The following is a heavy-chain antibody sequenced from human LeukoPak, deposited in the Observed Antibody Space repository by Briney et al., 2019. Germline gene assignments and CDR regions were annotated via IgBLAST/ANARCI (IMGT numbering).Heavy chain of an antibody. V-gene: IGHV4-59*01. CDR1: GGSISSYY. CDR3: ARERQQLVPNDY. CDR2: ICYSGST. J-gene: IGHJ4*02. Sequence: PSETLSLTCTVSGGSISSYYWSWIRQPPGKGLEWIGYICYSGSTNYNPSLKSRVTISVDTSKNQFSLKLSSVTAADTAVYYCARERQQLVPNDYWGQGTLSPSPQ. D-gene: IGHD6-13*01.